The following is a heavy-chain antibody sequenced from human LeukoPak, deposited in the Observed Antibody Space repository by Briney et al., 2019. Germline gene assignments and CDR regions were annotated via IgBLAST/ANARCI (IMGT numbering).Heavy chain of an antibody. CDR3: ASMIISDAFDI. D-gene: IGHD3-22*01. Sequence: TPSETLSLTCTVSGDSISSYYWSWIRQPPGKGLEWIGYIYYSGSTNYNPSLKSRVTISVDTSKNQFSLKLSSVTAADTAVYYCASMIISDAFDIWGQGTMVTVSP. CDR1: GDSISSYY. V-gene: IGHV4-59*08. J-gene: IGHJ3*02. CDR2: IYYSGST.